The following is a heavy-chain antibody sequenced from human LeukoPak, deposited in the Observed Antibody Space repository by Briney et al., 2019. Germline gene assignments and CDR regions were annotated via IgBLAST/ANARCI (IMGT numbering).Heavy chain of an antibody. D-gene: IGHD5-24*01. CDR2: ISNRGSTI. Sequence: PGGSLRLSCAASGFTFSTSEMNWVRQAPGKGLAWISYISNRGSTIFYADSVKGRFIISRDNAKNSLYLQMNSLRAEDTAVYYCARDSGGHNYALDGFYIWGKETMVTVSS. J-gene: IGHJ3*02. CDR3: ARDSGGHNYALDGFYI. CDR1: GFTFSTSE. V-gene: IGHV3-48*03.